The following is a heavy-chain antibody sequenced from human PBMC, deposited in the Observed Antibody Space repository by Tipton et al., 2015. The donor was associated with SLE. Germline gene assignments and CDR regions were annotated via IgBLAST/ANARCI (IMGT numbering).Heavy chain of an antibody. CDR2: IIPILRTG. CDR1: GGTISNYI. Sequence: QLVQSGPEVKKPGSSVRVSCKASGGTISNYIVSWVRQAPGQGLEWMGGIIPILRTGNSAQRFQGRVTFTTDESTSTAYMELGSLRSEDTAVYYCARGTAYYDFWSGYHDALDVWGQGTMVTVSS. D-gene: IGHD3-3*01. J-gene: IGHJ3*01. V-gene: IGHV1-69*16. CDR3: ARGTAYYDFWSGYHDALDV.